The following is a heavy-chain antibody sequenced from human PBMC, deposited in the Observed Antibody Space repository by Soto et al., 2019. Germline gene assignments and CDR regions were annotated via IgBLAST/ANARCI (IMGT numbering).Heavy chain of an antibody. V-gene: IGHV4-59*12. CDR3: ARRAVGATSFVFDI. CDR2: ISYIGIT. J-gene: IGHJ3*02. D-gene: IGHD1-26*01. CDR1: GGSTKSYS. Sequence: SETLSLTCTVSGGSTKSYSWTWIRQPPGRELEWIGYISYIGITNYNPSLKSRVTISVDTSKNQFSLKLSSVTAADTAVYYCARRAVGATSFVFDIWGQGTMVTVSS.